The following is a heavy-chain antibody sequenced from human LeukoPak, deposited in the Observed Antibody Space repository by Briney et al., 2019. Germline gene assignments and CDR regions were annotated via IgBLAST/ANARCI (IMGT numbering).Heavy chain of an antibody. CDR2: LYDSGST. Sequence: SETLSLTCTVSGGSITSYYWSWIRQPPGKGLEWIGYLYDSGSTNCNPSLKSRVTILVDTSKNQFSLKVSSVIAADTAVYYCARHSSAYSYDFWGQGTLVTVSS. V-gene: IGHV4-59*08. CDR3: ARHSSAYSYDF. D-gene: IGHD5-12*01. J-gene: IGHJ4*02. CDR1: GGSITSYY.